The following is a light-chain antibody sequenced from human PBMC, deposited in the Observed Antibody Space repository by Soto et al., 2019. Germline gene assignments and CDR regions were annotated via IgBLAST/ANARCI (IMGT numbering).Light chain of an antibody. J-gene: IGKJ4*01. CDR3: QQSYSTPLT. V-gene: IGKV1-39*01. CDR1: QSISSY. CDR2: AAS. Sequence: IQINQSPSSRSPSVGDRVTITCRASQSISSYLNWYQQRPGKAPKLVIYAASSMQSGGPSRFSGSGSGTDFTLTISSLQPEDFATYYWQQSYSTPLTFGGGTRWISN.